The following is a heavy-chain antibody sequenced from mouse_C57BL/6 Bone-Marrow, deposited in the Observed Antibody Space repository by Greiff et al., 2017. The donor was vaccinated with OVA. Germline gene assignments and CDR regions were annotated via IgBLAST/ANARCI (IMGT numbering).Heavy chain of an antibody. V-gene: IGHV1-50*01. J-gene: IGHJ3*01. D-gene: IGHD2-10*01. Sequence: QVQLQQPGAELVKPGASVKLSCKASGYTFTSYWMQWVKQRPGQGLEWIGEIDPSDSYTNYNQKFKGKATLHVDTSSSTAYMQLSSLTSEDSAVYYCAIPYYGTWFAYWGQGTLVTVSA. CDR3: AIPYYGTWFAY. CDR2: IDPSDSYT. CDR1: GYTFTSYW.